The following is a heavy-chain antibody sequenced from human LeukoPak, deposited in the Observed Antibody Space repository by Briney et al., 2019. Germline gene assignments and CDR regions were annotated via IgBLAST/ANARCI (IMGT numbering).Heavy chain of an antibody. D-gene: IGHD2/OR15-2a*01. CDR3: AKDIRSTTSRGYFDY. CDR2: ISGSGGST. CDR1: GFTFSSYS. V-gene: IGHV3-23*01. Sequence: GGSLRLSCAASGFTFSSYSMSWVRQAPGKGLEWVSSISGSGGSTFYADSVKGRFTISRDNSKNTLYPQMNSLRAEDTAVYYCAKDIRSTTSRGYFDYWGQGTLVTVSS. J-gene: IGHJ4*02.